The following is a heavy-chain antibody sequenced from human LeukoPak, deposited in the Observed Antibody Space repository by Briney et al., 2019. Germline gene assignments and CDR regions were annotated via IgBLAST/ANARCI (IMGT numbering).Heavy chain of an antibody. J-gene: IGHJ5*02. V-gene: IGHV4-59*01. CDR2: IYYSGST. D-gene: IGHD3-22*01. CDR3: ARDSNPKYYYDSSGSTENWFDP. Sequence: SETLSLTCTVAGGSISSYYWSWLRQPPGQGLEWIGYIYYSGSTNYNPSLKSRVTISVDTSKNQFSLKLSSVTAADTAVYYCARDSNPKYYYDSSGSTENWFDPWGQGTLVTVSS. CDR1: GGSISSYY.